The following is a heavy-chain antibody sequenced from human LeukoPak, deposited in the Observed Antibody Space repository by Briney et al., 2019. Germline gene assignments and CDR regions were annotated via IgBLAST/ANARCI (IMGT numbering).Heavy chain of an antibody. CDR2: ITADGTE. J-gene: IGHJ4*02. D-gene: IGHD5-24*01. CDR3: TTAPTRGWLPYFDY. CDR1: GLTFSDAW. Sequence: GESLRLSCAVSGLTFSDAWVSWVRQAPGKGLEWVARITADGTEDYAAPVNARFTASRDDSKTTVYLQMNSLTTEDTAVYYCTTAPTRGWLPYFDYWGQGTVVTVSS. V-gene: IGHV3-15*01.